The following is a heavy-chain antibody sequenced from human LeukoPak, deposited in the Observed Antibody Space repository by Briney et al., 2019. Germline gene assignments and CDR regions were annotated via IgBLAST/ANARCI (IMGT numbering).Heavy chain of an antibody. CDR2: ITRDSIYT. CDR3: ARDPYNGYYGDDYYYYMDV. J-gene: IGHJ6*03. CDR1: GFTFSNYN. D-gene: IGHD4-17*01. Sequence: GGSLRLSCAASGFTFSNYNMNWVRQTPGKGLEWVSSITRDSIYTFYADSVKGRFTISRDNAKNSLSLQMNRLRVEDTAVYYCARDPYNGYYGDDYYYYMDVWGKGTTVTISS. V-gene: IGHV3-21*01.